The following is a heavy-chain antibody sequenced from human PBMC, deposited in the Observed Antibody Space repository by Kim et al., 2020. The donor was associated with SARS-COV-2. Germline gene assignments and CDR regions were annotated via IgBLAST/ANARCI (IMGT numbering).Heavy chain of an antibody. CDR3: AKGSAEAAGNLYYYYMDV. CDR2: ISGSGGST. V-gene: IGHV3-23*01. Sequence: GGSLRLSRAASGFTFSSYAMSWVRQAPGKGLEWVSAISGSGGSTYYADSVKGRFTISRDNSKNTLYLQMNSLRAEDTAVYYCAKGSAEAAGNLYYYYMDVWGKGTTVTVSS. J-gene: IGHJ6*03. CDR1: GFTFSSYA. D-gene: IGHD6-13*01.